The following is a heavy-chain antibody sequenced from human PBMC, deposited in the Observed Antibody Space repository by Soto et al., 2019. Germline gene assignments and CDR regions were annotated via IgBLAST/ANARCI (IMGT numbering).Heavy chain of an antibody. CDR2: ISGSGGST. CDR3: AKTLQPPYYYDSSGTHPAVAFDI. V-gene: IGHV3-23*01. Sequence: PGGSLRLSCAASGFTFSSYAMSWVRQAPGKGLEWVSAISGSGGSTYYADSVKGRFTISRDNSKNTLYLQMNSLRAEDTAVYYCAKTLQPPYYYDSSGTHPAVAFDIWGQGTMVNVPS. CDR1: GFTFSSYA. J-gene: IGHJ3*02. D-gene: IGHD3-22*01.